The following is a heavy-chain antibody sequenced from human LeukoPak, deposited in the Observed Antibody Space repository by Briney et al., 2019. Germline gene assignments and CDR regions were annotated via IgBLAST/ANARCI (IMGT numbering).Heavy chain of an antibody. Sequence: PSETLSLTCTVSGGSISSYYWSWIRQPAGKGLEWIGRIYTSGSTNYNPSLKSRVTMSVDTSKNQFSLKLSSVTAADTAVYYCARGDPLAGYGDYEVGWFDPWGQGTLVTVSS. CDR1: GGSISSYY. D-gene: IGHD4-17*01. CDR3: ARGDPLAGYGDYEVGWFDP. J-gene: IGHJ5*02. V-gene: IGHV4-4*07. CDR2: IYTSGST.